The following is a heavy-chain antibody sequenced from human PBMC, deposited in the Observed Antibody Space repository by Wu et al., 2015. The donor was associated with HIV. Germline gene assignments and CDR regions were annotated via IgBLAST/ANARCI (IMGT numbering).Heavy chain of an antibody. Sequence: QVQLVQSGAEVKKPGASVKVSCKASGYTFTGNYMHWVRQAPGQGLEWMGWMNANSGGTKYAQKFQGRVTMTRDTSISTAYMEVSSLRSEDTAVYYCARWLTDCSGGSCYLFDYWGQGTLVTVSS. V-gene: IGHV1-2*02. D-gene: IGHD2-15*01. CDR1: GYTFTGNY. CDR2: MNANSGGT. CDR3: ARWLTDCSGGSCYLFDY. J-gene: IGHJ4*02.